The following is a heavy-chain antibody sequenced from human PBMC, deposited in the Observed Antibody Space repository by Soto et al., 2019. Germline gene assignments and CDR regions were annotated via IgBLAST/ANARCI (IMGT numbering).Heavy chain of an antibody. J-gene: IGHJ5*02. V-gene: IGHV5-51*01. CDR1: GYTFTNYW. CDR3: ARRYDFWSGYPNNWFDP. Sequence: GESLKISCKGSGYTFTNYWIGWVRQMPGKGLEWMGVIYPGDSDTRYSPSFQGQVTISADKSISTAYLQWSSLKASDTAMYYCARRYDFWSGYPNNWFDPWGQGTLVTVSS. CDR2: IYPGDSDT. D-gene: IGHD3-3*01.